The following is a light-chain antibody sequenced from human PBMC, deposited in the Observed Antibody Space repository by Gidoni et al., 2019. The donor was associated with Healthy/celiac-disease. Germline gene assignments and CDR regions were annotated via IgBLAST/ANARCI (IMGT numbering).Light chain of an antibody. J-gene: IGKJ4*01. V-gene: IGKV1-39*01. Sequence: DIQMNQSPSALSASVGDRVTLTCRASQSSSSYLNWYQQKPGKAPKLLIYAASSLQSGVPSRFSGSGSGTDFTLTISSLQPEDFATYYCQQSYSTPLTFGGGTKVEIK. CDR2: AAS. CDR3: QQSYSTPLT. CDR1: QSSSSY.